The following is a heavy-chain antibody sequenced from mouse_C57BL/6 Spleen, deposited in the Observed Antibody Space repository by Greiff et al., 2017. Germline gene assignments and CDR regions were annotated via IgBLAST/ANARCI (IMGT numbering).Heavy chain of an antibody. CDR1: GYSFTGYY. D-gene: IGHD1-1*01. Sequence: EVQLQQSGPELVKPGASVKISCKASGYSFTGYYMNWVKQSPEKSLEWIGEINPSTGGTTSNQKFKAKATLTVDKSSSTAYMQLKSLTSKDSAVYYCERSGYYGLFYYAMDYWRQGTSVTVSS. V-gene: IGHV1-42*01. CDR2: INPSTGGT. CDR3: ERSGYYGLFYYAMDY. J-gene: IGHJ4*01.